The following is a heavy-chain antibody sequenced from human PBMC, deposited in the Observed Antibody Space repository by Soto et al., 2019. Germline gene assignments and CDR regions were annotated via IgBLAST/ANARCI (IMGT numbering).Heavy chain of an antibody. V-gene: IGHV2-5*02. Sequence: SGPTLVNPTQTLTLTCSFSGFSLTTSGVGVGWIRQPPGKALEWLALIYWDDDKRYSPSLKSRLTISKDTSKNQVVLTMTNMDPVDTATYYCEHGLSDSRLFHYWGQGTLVTVSS. CDR1: GFSLTTSGVG. J-gene: IGHJ4*02. CDR2: IYWDDDK. D-gene: IGHD2-21*01. CDR3: EHGLSDSRLFHY.